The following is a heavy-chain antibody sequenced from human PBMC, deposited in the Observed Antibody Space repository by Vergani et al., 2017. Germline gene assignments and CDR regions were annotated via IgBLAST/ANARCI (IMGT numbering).Heavy chain of an antibody. Sequence: QLVQSGSELKQPGASVKVSCKASGYSFNNYAIHWVRQAPGQGLEWMGWINPTTGNPTYARAFTGRFVFSLDTSISTAYLQIGSLKAEDTAVYFCARAKRGRLAVGATDSWGQGTLLTVSS. CDR1: GYSFNNYA. J-gene: IGHJ4*02. CDR2: INPTTGNP. D-gene: IGHD6-19*01. CDR3: ARAKRGRLAVGATDS. V-gene: IGHV7-4-1*01.